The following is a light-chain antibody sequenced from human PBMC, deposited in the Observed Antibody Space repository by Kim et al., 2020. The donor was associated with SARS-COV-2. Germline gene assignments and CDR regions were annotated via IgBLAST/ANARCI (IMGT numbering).Light chain of an antibody. V-gene: IGKV3-11*01. CDR2: DAS. CDR1: QSVSSY. Sequence: SPGERATLSCRASQSVSSYLAWYQQKPGQAPTLLIYDASNRATGIPARISGSGSGTDFTLTISSLEPEDFAVYYCQQRSNWPPLTFGGGTKVDIK. CDR3: QQRSNWPPLT. J-gene: IGKJ4*01.